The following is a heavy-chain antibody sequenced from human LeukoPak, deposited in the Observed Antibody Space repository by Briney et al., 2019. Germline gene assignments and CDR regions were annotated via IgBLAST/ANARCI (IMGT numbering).Heavy chain of an antibody. J-gene: IGHJ5*02. V-gene: IGHV3-48*01. D-gene: IGHD5-12*01. CDR1: GFTFSKYD. Sequence: GGSLRLSCTASGFTFSKYDMHWVRQAPGKGLEWVSHIRSSSETFYADSVKGRFTISRDNARNSLYLQMNNLRGEDTAIYYCARDAGNSGYGCNLWGQGTLVTVSS. CDR2: IRSSSET. CDR3: ARDAGNSGYGCNL.